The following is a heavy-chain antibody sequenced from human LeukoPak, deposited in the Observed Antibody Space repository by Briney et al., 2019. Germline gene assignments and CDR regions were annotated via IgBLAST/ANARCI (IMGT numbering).Heavy chain of an antibody. CDR1: GFTFSTYA. J-gene: IGHJ4*02. Sequence: GGSLRLSCAASGFTFSTYAIHWVRQAPGKGLEWVAVISYNGGKIFYADSVKGRFTISRDNSKNTLYLQMNSLRAEDTAVYYCARNSVGGSFFDYWGQGILVTVSS. D-gene: IGHD3-16*01. CDR3: ARNSVGGSFFDY. V-gene: IGHV3-30-3*01. CDR2: ISYNGGKI.